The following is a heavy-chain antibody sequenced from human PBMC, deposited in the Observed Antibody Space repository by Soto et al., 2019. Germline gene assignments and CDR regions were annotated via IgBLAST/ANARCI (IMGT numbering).Heavy chain of an antibody. V-gene: IGHV3-33*01. CDR3: ARIQLDTIMALDY. D-gene: IGHD1-1*01. CDR1: GFTFNTYG. J-gene: IGHJ4*02. CDR2: VWSDGNNK. Sequence: QVQLVESGGGVVQPGRSLRLSCAASGFTFNTYGFHWARQAPGKGLEWVAVVWSDGNNKYYADSVKGRFTISRDSSKNTLYLQMNSLRVEDTAVYYCARIQLDTIMALDYWGQGTPVTVSS.